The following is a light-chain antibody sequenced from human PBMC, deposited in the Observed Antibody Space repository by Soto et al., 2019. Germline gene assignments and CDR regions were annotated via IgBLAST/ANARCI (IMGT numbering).Light chain of an antibody. Sequence: QSALTQPASVSGSPGQSITISCTGSSSDVGGYNYVCWYQQHPGKVPKLLIYEVTNRPSGVSNRFSGSKSGNTASLTISGLQAEDEADYYCSSYVSGNTVVFGGGTKVTVL. CDR3: SSYVSGNTVV. V-gene: IGLV2-14*01. CDR1: SSDVGGYNY. CDR2: EVT. J-gene: IGLJ3*02.